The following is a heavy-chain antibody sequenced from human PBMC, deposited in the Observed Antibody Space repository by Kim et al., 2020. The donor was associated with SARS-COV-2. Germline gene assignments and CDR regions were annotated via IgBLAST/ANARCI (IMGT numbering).Heavy chain of an antibody. V-gene: IGHV1-3*01. D-gene: IGHD4-4*01. J-gene: IGHJ4*02. Sequence: ASVKVSCKASGYTFSDYAVHWVRQASGQSLEWMGWISADRSSTQYSLKFQGTQDSQKFQGRVTITRDTSASTSYMELTSLASEDTAVYYCARVDYSEGWPLPFFAYWGQGTPVTVSS. CDR3: ARVDYSEGWPLPFFAY. CDR1: GYTFSDYA. CDR2: ISADRSST.